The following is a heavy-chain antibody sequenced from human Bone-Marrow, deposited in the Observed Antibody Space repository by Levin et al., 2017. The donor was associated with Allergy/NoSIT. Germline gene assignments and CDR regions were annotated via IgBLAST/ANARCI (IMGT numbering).Heavy chain of an antibody. CDR3: ARLETYYGSGSPVDY. V-gene: IGHV1-69*13. Sequence: SVKVSCKASGGTFSSYAISWVRQAPGQGLEWMGGIIPIFGTANYAQKFQGRVTITADESTSTAYMELSSLRSEDTAVYYCARLETYYGSGSPVDYWGQGTLVTVSS. CDR1: GGTFSSYA. D-gene: IGHD3-10*01. CDR2: IIPIFGTA. J-gene: IGHJ4*02.